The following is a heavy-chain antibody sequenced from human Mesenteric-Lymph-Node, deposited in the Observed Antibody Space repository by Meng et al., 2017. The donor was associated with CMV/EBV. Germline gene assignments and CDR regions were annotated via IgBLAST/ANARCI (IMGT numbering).Heavy chain of an antibody. CDR2: IRYDGSNK. J-gene: IGHJ5*02. Sequence: GESLKISCAASGFTFSSYGMHWVRQAPGKGLEWVAFIRYDGSNKYYADSVKGRFTISRDNAKNSLYLQLNSLRPEDTAFYYCGKDVTPGGLDHLGQGTLVTVSS. CDR1: GFTFSSYG. CDR3: GKDVTPGGLDH. V-gene: IGHV3-30*02. D-gene: IGHD4-23*01.